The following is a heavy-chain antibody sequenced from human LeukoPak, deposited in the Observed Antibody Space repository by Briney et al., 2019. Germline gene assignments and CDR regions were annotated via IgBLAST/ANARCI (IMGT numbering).Heavy chain of an antibody. V-gene: IGHV4-34*01. Sequence: SETLSLTCAVYGGSFSGYCWSWIRQPPGKGLEWIGEINHSGSTNYNPSLKSRVTISVDTSKNQFSLKLSSVTAADTAVYYCARGRVVPAAIGGWFDPWGQGTLVTVSS. J-gene: IGHJ5*02. CDR2: INHSGST. CDR1: GGSFSGYC. CDR3: ARGRVVPAAIGGWFDP. D-gene: IGHD2-2*02.